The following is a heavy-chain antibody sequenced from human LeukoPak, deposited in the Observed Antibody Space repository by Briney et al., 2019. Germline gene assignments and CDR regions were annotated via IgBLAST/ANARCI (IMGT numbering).Heavy chain of an antibody. J-gene: IGHJ4*02. V-gene: IGHV3-74*01. CDR1: GFTFSRHW. Sequence: GGSLRLSWAASGFTFSRHWMHWVRQAPGEGLVLVSRIITDGSSTRYADSVTGRFTLSRDNAKNTLYPQVDSLRAQDTAVYYCKSCIVATIGDYLRQASLV. D-gene: IGHD5-12*01. CDR3: KSCIVATIGDY. CDR2: IITDGSST.